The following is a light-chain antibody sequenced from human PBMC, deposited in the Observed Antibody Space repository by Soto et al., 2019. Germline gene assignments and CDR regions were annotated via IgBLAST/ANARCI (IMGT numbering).Light chain of an antibody. CDR2: GAS. CDR1: QSVSNNY. Sequence: EIVLTQSPGTLSLSTGERATLSCRASQSVSNNYLAWYQQKPGQAPRLLIYGASNRATGIPDRFSGSGSGTDFTLTISCLQSEDFATYYCQQYYSFPTFGQVTKVAIK. J-gene: IGKJ1*01. V-gene: IGKV3-20*01. CDR3: QQYYSFPT.